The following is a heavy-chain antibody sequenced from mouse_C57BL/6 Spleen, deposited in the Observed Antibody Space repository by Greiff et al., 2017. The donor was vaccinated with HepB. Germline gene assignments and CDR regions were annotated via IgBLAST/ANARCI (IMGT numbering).Heavy chain of an antibody. CDR2: FNPSNGGT. J-gene: IGHJ2*01. CDR1: GYTFTSYW. CDR3: ARGGTVHFDY. D-gene: IGHD3-3*01. V-gene: IGHV1-53*01. Sequence: QVQLQQPGTELVKPGASVKLSCKASGYTFTSYWMHWVKQRPAQGLEWIGNFNPSNGGTNYNEKFKSKDTLTVDKSSSTAYMQRSSLTSEDSAVYYCARGGTVHFDYWGQGTTLTVSS.